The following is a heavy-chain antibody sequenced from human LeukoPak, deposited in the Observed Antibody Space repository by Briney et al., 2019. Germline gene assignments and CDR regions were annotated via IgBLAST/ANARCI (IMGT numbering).Heavy chain of an antibody. Sequence: SETLSLTCTVSGGSISSPTYYWAWNRQPPGKGLEWIGTIHYSGSTFYNPSLKSRVTISVDTSKNQFSLKLSSVTAADTAVYYCARLGGYYDPPGYWGQGTLVTVSS. CDR1: GGSISSPTYY. J-gene: IGHJ4*02. CDR3: ARLGGYYDPPGY. CDR2: IHYSGST. V-gene: IGHV4-39*01. D-gene: IGHD3-22*01.